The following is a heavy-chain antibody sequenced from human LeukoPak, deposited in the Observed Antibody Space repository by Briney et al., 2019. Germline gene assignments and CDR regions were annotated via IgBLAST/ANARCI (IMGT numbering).Heavy chain of an antibody. CDR2: ISSYDGRNK. Sequence: GGSLRLSCAASGFAFSSYGMHWVRRAPGKGLEWVAVISSYDGRNKYYADSVKGRFTISRDNSKNTLYLQMNSLRAEDTAVYYCAKDLPGYYGSGSYYRVLDYWGQGTLVTVSS. J-gene: IGHJ4*02. D-gene: IGHD3-10*01. V-gene: IGHV3-30*18. CDR3: AKDLPGYYGSGSYYRVLDY. CDR1: GFAFSSYG.